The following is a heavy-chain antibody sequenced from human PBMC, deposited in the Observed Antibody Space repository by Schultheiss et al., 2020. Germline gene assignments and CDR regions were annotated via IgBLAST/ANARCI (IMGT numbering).Heavy chain of an antibody. J-gene: IGHJ4*02. CDR1: GGSISSSSYY. CDR3: ARKGSGNHYHFDY. Sequence: SETLSLTCTVSGGSISSSSYYWGWIRQPPGKGLEWIGHIYYTGKTNYNPSLKSRVTISVDTSKNQFSLKLSSVTAADTAVYYCARKGSGNHYHFDYWGQGTLVTVSS. D-gene: IGHD2-15*01. CDR2: IYYTGKT. V-gene: IGHV4-61*05.